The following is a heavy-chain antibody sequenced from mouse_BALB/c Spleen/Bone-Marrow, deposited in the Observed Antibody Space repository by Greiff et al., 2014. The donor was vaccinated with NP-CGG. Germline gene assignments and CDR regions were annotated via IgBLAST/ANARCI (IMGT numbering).Heavy chain of an antibody. V-gene: IGHV1S81*02. D-gene: IGHD2-1*01. Sequence: QVQLKQSGAELVKPGASVKLSCTASGYTFTSYYMYWVKQRPGQGLEWIGEINPSNGGTNFNEKFKNKATLTVDKSSSTAYMQLSSLIFEDSAVFYCTRSNGNWFAYWGQGTLVTVSA. CDR1: GYTFTSYY. CDR2: INPSNGGT. J-gene: IGHJ3*01. CDR3: TRSNGNWFAY.